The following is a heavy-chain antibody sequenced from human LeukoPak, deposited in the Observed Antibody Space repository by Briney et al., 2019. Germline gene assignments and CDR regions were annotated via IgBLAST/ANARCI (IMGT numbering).Heavy chain of an antibody. J-gene: IGHJ4*02. CDR2: IYYSGST. V-gene: IGHV4-59*01. D-gene: IGHD6-6*01. Sequence: SETLSLTCTVSGGSISSYYWSWIRQPPGKGLEWIGYIYYSGSTYYNPSLKSRVTISVDTSKNQFSLKLSSVTAADTALYYCARGPVDYSSSSEVDYWGQGTLVTVSS. CDR3: ARGPVDYSSSSEVDY. CDR1: GGSISSYY.